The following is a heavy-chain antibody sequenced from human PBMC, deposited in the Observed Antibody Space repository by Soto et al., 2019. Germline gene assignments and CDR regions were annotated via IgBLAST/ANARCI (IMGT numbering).Heavy chain of an antibody. CDR1: GFTFEDYV. CDR3: AKDNDGGYDAFDI. Sequence: EVQLVESGGGLVQPGRSLRLSCAASGFTFEDYVMHWVRQAPGKGLEWVSRITWNSRIIGYADSVKGRFTISRDNAKNSLYLQMNSLRAEDTALYYCAKDNDGGYDAFDIWGQRTMVTVSS. J-gene: IGHJ3*02. V-gene: IGHV3-9*01. CDR2: ITWNSRII. D-gene: IGHD3-16*01.